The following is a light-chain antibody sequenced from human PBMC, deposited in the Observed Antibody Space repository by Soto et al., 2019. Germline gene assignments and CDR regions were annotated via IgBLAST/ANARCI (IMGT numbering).Light chain of an antibody. V-gene: IGKV1-9*01. CDR1: QAISSS. CDR3: QHLNDYRYT. J-gene: IGKJ2*01. Sequence: DIQLTQSPSFLSASVGDRVTITCRASQAISSSLAWYQHNPGKAPKLLIYAASTLQNGVPSSFSGSGSGTEFTLTISSLPPEGFATYYCQHLNDYRYTFGQGTKVEIK. CDR2: AAS.